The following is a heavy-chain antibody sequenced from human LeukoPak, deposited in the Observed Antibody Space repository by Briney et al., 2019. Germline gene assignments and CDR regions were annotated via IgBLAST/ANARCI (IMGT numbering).Heavy chain of an antibody. CDR3: AREGSLPSYYYYYMDV. CDR2: IYYRGST. CDR1: GGSVSSGDYY. D-gene: IGHD6-19*01. Sequence: SETLSLTCTVSGGSVSSGDYYWSWIRQPPGKGLEWIGYIYYRGSTYYNPSLKSRVTMSVDMSKNQFSLKLSSVTAADTAVYYCAREGSLPSYYYYYMDVWGKGTTVTVSS. V-gene: IGHV4-30-4*08. J-gene: IGHJ6*03.